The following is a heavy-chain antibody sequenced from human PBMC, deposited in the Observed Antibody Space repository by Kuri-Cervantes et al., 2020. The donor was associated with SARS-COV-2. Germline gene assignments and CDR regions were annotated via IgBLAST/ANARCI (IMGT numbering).Heavy chain of an antibody. CDR3: ASNHHSLTSYYYYYMDA. J-gene: IGHJ6*03. V-gene: IGHV1-69*13. CDR1: GGTFSSYA. Sequence: SVKVSCKASGGTFSSYAISWVRQAPGQGLEWMGGIIPIFGTANYAQKFQGRVTITAGESTSTAYMELSSLRSEDTAVYYCASNHHSLTSYYYYYMDAWGKGTMVTVSS. CDR2: IIPIFGTA. D-gene: IGHD1-14*01.